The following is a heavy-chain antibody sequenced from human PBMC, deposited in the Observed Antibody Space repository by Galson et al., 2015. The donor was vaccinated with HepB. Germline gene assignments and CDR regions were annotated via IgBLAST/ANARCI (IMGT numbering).Heavy chain of an antibody. D-gene: IGHD2-2*01. CDR2: IIPLHSTT. Sequence: SVKVSCKASGDTFSKFAFSWVRQAPGQGLEWMGGIIPLHSTTSCAQKFKGRVTITADELTSSAYMELRSLRSEDTAVYYCAINRGIEVIPGALEDDWFDPWGLGTLVTVSS. CDR3: AINRGIEVIPGALEDDWFDP. V-gene: IGHV1-69*13. J-gene: IGHJ5*02. CDR1: GDTFSKFA.